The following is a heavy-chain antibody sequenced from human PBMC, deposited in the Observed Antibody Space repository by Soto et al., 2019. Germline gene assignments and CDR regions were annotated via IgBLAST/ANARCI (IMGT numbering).Heavy chain of an antibody. CDR1: GGSIRSYY. J-gene: IGHJ4*02. CDR3: ARVGLPEGSGYDVENYFDY. CDR2: ICSSGST. V-gene: IGHV4-59*01. D-gene: IGHD5-12*01. Sequence: QVQLQESGPGLVKPSETLSLTCTVSGGSIRSYYGSWIRQPPGKGLDWIGYICSSGSTNYNPSLNSRVSLSVDTSKNQFSLKLSYVTAADTAVYYFARVGLPEGSGYDVENYFDYWGQGTLVTVSS.